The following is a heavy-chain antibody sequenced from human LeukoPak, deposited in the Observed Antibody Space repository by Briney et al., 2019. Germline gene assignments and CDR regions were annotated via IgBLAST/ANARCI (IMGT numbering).Heavy chain of an antibody. CDR3: ARDLVRAVIGSDY. CDR2: IKQDGGER. D-gene: IGHD3-10*01. CDR1: GFTFSNYW. V-gene: IGHV3-7*03. J-gene: IGHJ4*02. Sequence: GGSLRLSCAASGFTFSNYWMTWVRQAPGKGLEWVANIKQDGGERNYVDSVKGRFTISRDNAKNSLYLQMNSLRVEDTAVYYCARDLVRAVIGSDYWGQGTLVTVSS.